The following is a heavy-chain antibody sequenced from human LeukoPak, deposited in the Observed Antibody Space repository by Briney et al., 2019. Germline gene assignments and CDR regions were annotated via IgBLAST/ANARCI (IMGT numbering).Heavy chain of an antibody. D-gene: IGHD3-10*01. CDR1: GFTFSSYA. Sequence: GGSLRLSCAGSGFTFSSYAMTWVRQAPGKGLEWVSAISASGGSTYYADSVKGRFTISRDNSKNTLYLQMNSLRAEDTAVYYCASKGLLLWFGELLFPYWGQGTLVTVSS. J-gene: IGHJ4*02. CDR3: ASKGLLLWFGELLFPY. V-gene: IGHV3-23*01. CDR2: ISASGGST.